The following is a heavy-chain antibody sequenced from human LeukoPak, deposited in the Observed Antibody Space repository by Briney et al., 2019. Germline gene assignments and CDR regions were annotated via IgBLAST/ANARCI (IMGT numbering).Heavy chain of an antibody. J-gene: IGHJ3*02. Sequence: SGTLSLTCTVSGGSISSYYWSWIRQPPGKGLEWIGYIYYSGSTNYNPSLKSRVTISVDTSKNQFSLKLRSVTAADTAVYYCARTYSSGVFDIWGQGTMVTVSS. CDR2: IYYSGST. CDR1: GGSISSYY. D-gene: IGHD5-18*01. CDR3: ARTYSSGVFDI. V-gene: IGHV4-59*08.